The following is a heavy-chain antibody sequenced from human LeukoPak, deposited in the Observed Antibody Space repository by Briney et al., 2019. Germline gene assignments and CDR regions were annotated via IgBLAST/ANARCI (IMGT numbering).Heavy chain of an antibody. Sequence: GASVKVSCKTSGYTFTGYYIHWVRQAPGQGLEWMGWINPTNGGKNYAQNFQGRVTMTRDTSISTAYMELSGLRSDDTAIYYCARQTIRLFDYWGQGRLVTVSA. D-gene: IGHD3-9*01. CDR3: ARQTIRLFDY. CDR2: INPTNGGK. V-gene: IGHV1-2*02. CDR1: GYTFTGYY. J-gene: IGHJ4*02.